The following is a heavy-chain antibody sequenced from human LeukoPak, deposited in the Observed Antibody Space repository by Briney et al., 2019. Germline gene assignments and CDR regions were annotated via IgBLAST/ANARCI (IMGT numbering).Heavy chain of an antibody. CDR2: MNPNSGNT. CDR3: AKDPTTVTTGWYFDL. J-gene: IGHJ2*01. D-gene: IGHD4-17*01. V-gene: IGHV1-8*01. Sequence: ASVKVSCKASGYTFTSYDIIWVRQATGQGLVWMGWMNPNSGNTGYAQKFQGRVTMTRNTSTSTAYMELSSLRSEDTAIYYCAKDPTTVTTGWYFDLWGRGTLVTVSS. CDR1: GYTFTSYD.